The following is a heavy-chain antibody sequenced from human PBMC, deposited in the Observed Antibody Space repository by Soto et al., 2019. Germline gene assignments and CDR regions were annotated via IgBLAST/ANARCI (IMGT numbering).Heavy chain of an antibody. J-gene: IGHJ4*02. D-gene: IGHD2-2*02. Sequence: SVKISCMAPGYTLTSYEINWVRQATGQGPEWRGWMNAGSGNTGYAQKFQGRVTMTSNTSIKTADMELSSLRSEDTAVYYRAKGSLRGYGSDTSCYTKNYWGQGTMVTVSS. CDR2: MNAGSGNT. V-gene: IGHV1-8*01. CDR1: GYTLTSYE. CDR3: AKGSLRGYGSDTSCYTKNY.